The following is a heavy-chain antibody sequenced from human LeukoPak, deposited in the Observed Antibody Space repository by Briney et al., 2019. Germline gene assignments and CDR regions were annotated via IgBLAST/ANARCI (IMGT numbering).Heavy chain of an antibody. D-gene: IGHD2-15*01. CDR1: GDTFISD. CDR2: MNAKSANT. CDR3: ARGAVLGDCRGGSCYHFDI. Sequence: ASVKVSCKASGDTFISDINWVRQATGQGLEWMGWMNAKSANTGYAPKFQGRVTMTRDTSIRTAYMELSGLRSEDTAVYYCARGAVLGDCRGGSCYHFDIWGQGTMVTVSS. J-gene: IGHJ3*02. V-gene: IGHV1-8*01.